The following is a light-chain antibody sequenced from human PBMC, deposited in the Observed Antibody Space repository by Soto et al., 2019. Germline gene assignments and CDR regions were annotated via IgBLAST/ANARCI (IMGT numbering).Light chain of an antibody. CDR2: ATS. Sequence: DIQMTQSPSSVSASVGDRVTITCRASQCIDNWLAWYQQKPGNAPKLLIYATSTLQSGVPSRFSGSRSGTDFTLTISSLQPEDFPTYFFQQAKSFPLTFGGGTKVDI. CDR3: QQAKSFPLT. V-gene: IGKV1-12*01. J-gene: IGKJ4*01. CDR1: QCIDNW.